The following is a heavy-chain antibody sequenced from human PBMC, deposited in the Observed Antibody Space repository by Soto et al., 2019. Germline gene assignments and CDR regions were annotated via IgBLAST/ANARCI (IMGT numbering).Heavy chain of an antibody. J-gene: IGHJ4*02. CDR1: GFTFSSSG. CDR2: ISYDGSNK. CDR3: AKINRDGYFFDS. Sequence: GSLRLSCAASGFTFSSSGMHWVRQAPGEGLEWVAVISYDGSNKYYADSVKGRFTTSRDNSKNTLYLQMNSLRAEDTALYYCAKINRDGYFFDSWGQGTLVTVSS. V-gene: IGHV3-30*18. D-gene: IGHD3-22*01.